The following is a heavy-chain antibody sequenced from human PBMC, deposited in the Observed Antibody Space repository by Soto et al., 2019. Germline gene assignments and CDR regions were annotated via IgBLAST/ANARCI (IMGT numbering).Heavy chain of an antibody. CDR1: AFVFSNYG. CDR3: ARDSKDDGSGYYGGFDY. Sequence: QVHLVESGGGVVQPGRSLRLSCEASAFVFSNYGMNWVRQAPGKGLEWVAAIYYDGSNKYYADSVKGRFTISRDNSGNTLYLQMNSLRAEDTAAYYCARDSKDDGSGYYGGFDYWGQGTLVTVSS. J-gene: IGHJ4*02. CDR2: IYYDGSNK. D-gene: IGHD3-22*01. V-gene: IGHV3-33*01.